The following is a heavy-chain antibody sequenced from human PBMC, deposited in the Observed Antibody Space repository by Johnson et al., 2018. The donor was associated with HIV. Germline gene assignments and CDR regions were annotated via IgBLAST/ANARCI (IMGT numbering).Heavy chain of an antibody. CDR1: GFTFDDYA. CDR2: IGTAGDT. Sequence: VQLVESGGGVVRPGGSLRLSCAASGFTFDDYAMSWVRQVSGKGLEWVSAIGTAGDTYYPGSVKGRFTISRENAKNSLYLQMNSLRAEDTAVYYCAKDLQWLAEGAFDIWGQGTM. J-gene: IGHJ3*02. D-gene: IGHD6-19*01. V-gene: IGHV3-13*01. CDR3: AKDLQWLAEGAFDI.